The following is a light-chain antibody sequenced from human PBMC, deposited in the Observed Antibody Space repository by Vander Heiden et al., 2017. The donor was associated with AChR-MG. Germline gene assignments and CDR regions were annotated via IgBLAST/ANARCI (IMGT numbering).Light chain of an antibody. Sequence: AIQMTQSPSSLSASVGDRVTITCRASQGIRNDLGWYKQKPGKAPKLLIYAASSLQSGVPSRFSGSGAGTDFTLTISSRQPEDFATYYCLQDYNYPWTFGQGTKVEIK. CDR3: LQDYNYPWT. CDR2: AAS. CDR1: QGIRND. V-gene: IGKV1-6*01. J-gene: IGKJ1*01.